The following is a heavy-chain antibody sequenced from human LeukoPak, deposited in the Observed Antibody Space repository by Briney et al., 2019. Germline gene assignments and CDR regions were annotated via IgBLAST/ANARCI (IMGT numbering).Heavy chain of an antibody. CDR3: AKDDAWLQYND. D-gene: IGHD5-24*01. V-gene: IGHV3-23*01. CDR1: GFTFSSYA. Sequence: GGSLRLSCAAYGFTFSSYAMTWVRQAPGKGLEWVSVISGSGGSTYYADSVKGRFTISRDNSKNTLYLQMNSLRAEDTAVYYCAKDDAWLQYNDWGQGTLVTVSS. CDR2: ISGSGGST. J-gene: IGHJ4*02.